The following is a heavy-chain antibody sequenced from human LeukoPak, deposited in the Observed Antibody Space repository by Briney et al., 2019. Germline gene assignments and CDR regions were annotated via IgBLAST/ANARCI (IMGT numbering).Heavy chain of an antibody. D-gene: IGHD3-10*01. J-gene: IGHJ4*02. CDR2: INHSGST. CDR1: GGSFSGYY. Sequence: SETLSLTCAVYGGSFSGYYWSWIRQPPGKGLEWIGEINHSGSTNYDPSLKSRVTISVDTSKNQFSLKLSSVTAADTAVYYCARQITDYYGSGSYSDWGQGTLVTVSS. CDR3: ARQITDYYGSGSYSD. V-gene: IGHV4-34*01.